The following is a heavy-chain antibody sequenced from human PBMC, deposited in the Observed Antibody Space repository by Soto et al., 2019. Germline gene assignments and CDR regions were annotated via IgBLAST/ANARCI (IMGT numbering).Heavy chain of an antibody. CDR3: ARVRDRTLWFGELRHWFDP. D-gene: IGHD3-10*01. J-gene: IGHJ5*02. Sequence: GGSLRLSCAASGFTFSSYWMSWVRQVPGKGLEWVANIKQDGSEKYYVDSVKGRFTISRDNAKNSLYLQMNSLRAEDTAVYYCARVRDRTLWFGELRHWFDPWGQGTLVTVSS. V-gene: IGHV3-7*01. CDR1: GFTFSSYW. CDR2: IKQDGSEK.